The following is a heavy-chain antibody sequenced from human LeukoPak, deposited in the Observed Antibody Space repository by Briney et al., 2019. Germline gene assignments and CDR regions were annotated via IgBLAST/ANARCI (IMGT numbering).Heavy chain of an antibody. D-gene: IGHD3-3*02. V-gene: IGHV1-18*01. CDR1: GYTFTSQG. J-gene: IGHJ4*02. Sequence: SVKVSCKTSGYTFTSQGIYWLRQAPGPPLEYMGWISPYNGNTNYAQKLQGRVFMTTDTSTNTAYMELRSLGSDDTAVYYCAREWSHFGDYWGQGALVPVSS. CDR2: ISPYNGNT. CDR3: AREWSHFGDY.